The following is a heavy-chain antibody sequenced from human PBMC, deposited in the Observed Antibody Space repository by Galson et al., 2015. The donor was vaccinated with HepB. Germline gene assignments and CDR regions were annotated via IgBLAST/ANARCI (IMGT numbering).Heavy chain of an antibody. CDR3: ARGRIWVLYSSGGVAFDI. D-gene: IGHD6-25*01. CDR2: IKQDGSVT. CDR1: GFTFSRYW. V-gene: IGHV3-7*01. J-gene: IGHJ3*02. Sequence: SLRLSCAASGFTFSRYWMSWVRQAPGKGQEWVANIKQDGSVTFYVDSVKGRFTISRDNAKNSLYLQMNSLRAEDTAVYYCARGRIWVLYSSGGVAFDIWGQGTMVTVSS.